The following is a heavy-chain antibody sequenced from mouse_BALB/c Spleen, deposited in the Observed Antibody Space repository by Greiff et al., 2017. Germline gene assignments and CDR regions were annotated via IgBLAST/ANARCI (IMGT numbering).Heavy chain of an antibody. D-gene: IGHD3-3*01. CDR1: GYSITSDYA. J-gene: IGHJ2*01. CDR2: ISYSGST. Sequence: EVQLQESGPGLVKPSQSLSLTCTVTGYSITSDYAWNWIRQFPGNKLEWMGYISYSGSTSYNPSLKSRISITRDTSKNQFFLQLNSVTTEDTATYYCARGHYYFDYWGQGTTLTVSS. V-gene: IGHV3-2*02. CDR3: ARGHYYFDY.